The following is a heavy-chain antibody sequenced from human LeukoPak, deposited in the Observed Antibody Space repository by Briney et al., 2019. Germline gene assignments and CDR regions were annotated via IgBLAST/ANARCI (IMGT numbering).Heavy chain of an antibody. CDR1: GFTFGSYA. CDR2: ISGSGGST. CDR3: AKSRWLRVYYFDY. Sequence: PGGSLRLSCAASGFTFGSYAMSWVRQAPGKGLEWVSAISGSGGSTYYADSVKGRFTISRDNSKNTLYLQMNSLRAEDTAVYYCAKSRWLRVYYFDYWGQGTLVTVSS. D-gene: IGHD5-12*01. J-gene: IGHJ4*02. V-gene: IGHV3-23*01.